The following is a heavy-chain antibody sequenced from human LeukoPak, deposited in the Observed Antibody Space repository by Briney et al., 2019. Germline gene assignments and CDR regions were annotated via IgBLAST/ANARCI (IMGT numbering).Heavy chain of an antibody. V-gene: IGHV3-74*01. CDR2: INTDGSST. J-gene: IGHJ4*02. Sequence: GGSLRLSCAASGFTFSSYWMHWVRQAPGKGLVWVSRINTDGSSTKYVDSVKGRFTISRDNPKSTLYVQMNSLSADDTAVYYCARGPRYSYGSASYYNGLFDSWGQGTLVTVSS. D-gene: IGHD3-10*01. CDR1: GFTFSSYW. CDR3: ARGPRYSYGSASYYNGLFDS.